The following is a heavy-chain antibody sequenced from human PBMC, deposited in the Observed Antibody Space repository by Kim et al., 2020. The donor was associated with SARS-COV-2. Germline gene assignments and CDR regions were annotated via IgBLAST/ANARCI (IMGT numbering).Heavy chain of an antibody. CDR2: IYYSGST. CDR1: GGSISSYY. D-gene: IGHD1-26*01. V-gene: IGHV4-59*01. J-gene: IGHJ4*02. CDR3: ARALFGGSYFVDY. Sequence: SETLSLTCTVSGGSISSYYWSWIRQPPGKGLEWIGYIYYSGSTNYNPSLKSRVTISVDTSKNQFSLKLSSVTAADTAVYYCARALFGGSYFVDYWGQGTL.